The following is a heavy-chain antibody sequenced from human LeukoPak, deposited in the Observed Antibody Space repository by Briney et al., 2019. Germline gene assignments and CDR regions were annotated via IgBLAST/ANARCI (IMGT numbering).Heavy chain of an antibody. CDR1: GFTFSSYG. CDR3: AKQGGCSSTSCFYPLGH. Sequence: GGSLRLSCAASGFTFSSYGMHWVRQAPGKGLEWVAFIRYDGSNKYYADSVKGRFTISRDNSKNTLYLQMNSLRAEDTAVYYCAKQGGCSSTSCFYPLGHWGQGTLVTVSS. J-gene: IGHJ4*02. D-gene: IGHD2-2*01. V-gene: IGHV3-30*02. CDR2: IRYDGSNK.